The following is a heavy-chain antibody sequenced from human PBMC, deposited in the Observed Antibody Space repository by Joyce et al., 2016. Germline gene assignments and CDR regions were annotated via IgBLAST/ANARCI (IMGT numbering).Heavy chain of an antibody. D-gene: IGHD3-16*01. CDR2: LYSSGST. CDR3: ARDRGGGHFDY. J-gene: IGHJ4*02. V-gene: IGHV4-4*07. Sequence: QVQLQESGPRVVRPSESLSLTCSVSNGVINNYFWNWLRQPAGKNLEWLGRLYSSGSTTYNPTLEGRVTKSVDSSKIEFSLHLKSVTAADTATYFCARDRGGGHFDYWGQGIVVTVTS. CDR1: NGVINNYF.